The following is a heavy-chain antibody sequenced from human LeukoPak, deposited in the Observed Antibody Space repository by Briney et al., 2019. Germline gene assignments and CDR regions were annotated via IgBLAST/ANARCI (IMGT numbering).Heavy chain of an antibody. Sequence: GASVKVSCKASGYTFTGYYMHWVRQAPGQGLEWMGWINPNSGGTNYAQKFQGRVTMTRDTSISTAYMELSRLRSDDTAVYYCARDPWEGSGYQGSDAFDIWGQGTMVTVSS. CDR2: INPNSGGT. J-gene: IGHJ3*02. CDR3: ARDPWEGSGYQGSDAFDI. CDR1: GYTFTGYY. V-gene: IGHV1-2*02. D-gene: IGHD3-22*01.